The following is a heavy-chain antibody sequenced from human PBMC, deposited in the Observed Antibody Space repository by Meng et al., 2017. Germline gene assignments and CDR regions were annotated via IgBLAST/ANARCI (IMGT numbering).Heavy chain of an antibody. J-gene: IGHJ4*02. D-gene: IGHD3-22*01. CDR2: ISAYNGNT. CDR1: GYTFTSYG. Sequence: QVQLGNAGAEVKKPGASGKVSCKASGYTFTSYGISWVRQAPGQGLEWMGWISAYNGNTNYTQKLQGRVTMTTDTSTSTAYMELRSLRSDDTAVYYCARVSHTYYYDSSGYYPSDYWGQGTLVTVSS. CDR3: ARVSHTYYYDSSGYYPSDY. V-gene: IGHV1-18*01.